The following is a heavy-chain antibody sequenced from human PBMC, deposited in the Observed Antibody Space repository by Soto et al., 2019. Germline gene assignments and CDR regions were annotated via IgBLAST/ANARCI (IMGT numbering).Heavy chain of an antibody. Sequence: QVQLQESGPGLAKPSETLSLTCTVSGGSISRYYWSWIRQSPGKGLEWIGYIYYSGGTIYNPSLKRRVTISVDTSKNQFSLKLSSVTAADTAVYHCARSSIAVASYYFDYWGQGTLVTVSS. J-gene: IGHJ4*02. CDR3: ARSSIAVASYYFDY. CDR2: IYYSGGT. V-gene: IGHV4-59*01. D-gene: IGHD6-19*01. CDR1: GGSISRYY.